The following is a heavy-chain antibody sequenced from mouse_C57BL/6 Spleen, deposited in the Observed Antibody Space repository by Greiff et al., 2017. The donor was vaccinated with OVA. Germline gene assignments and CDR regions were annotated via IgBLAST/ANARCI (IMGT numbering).Heavy chain of an antibody. D-gene: IGHD2-1*01. CDR1: GYTFTDYA. J-gene: IGHJ2*01. CDR3: ARSFLLLVDY. V-gene: IGHV1-67*01. Sequence: QVQLQQSGPELVRPGVSVKISCKASGYTFTDYAMHWVKQSHAQSLEWIGVISTYYGDASYNQKFKDKATMNVDKSSSTAYMELARLTSEDSAVYYCARSFLLLVDYWGEGTTRTVSA. CDR2: ISTYYGDA.